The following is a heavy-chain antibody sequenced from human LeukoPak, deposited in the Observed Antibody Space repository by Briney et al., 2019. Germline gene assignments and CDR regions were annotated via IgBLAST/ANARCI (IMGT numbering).Heavy chain of an antibody. CDR1: GGSISSYY. Sequence: SETLSLTCTVSGGSISSYYWIWIRQPPGKGLEWIGYIYYSGSTNYNTSLKSRVTISVDTSKNQFSLKLSSVTAADTAVYYCARGGGQWTDNWFDPWGQGTLVTVSS. V-gene: IGHV4-59*01. J-gene: IGHJ5*02. D-gene: IGHD6-19*01. CDR3: ARGGGQWTDNWFDP. CDR2: IYYSGST.